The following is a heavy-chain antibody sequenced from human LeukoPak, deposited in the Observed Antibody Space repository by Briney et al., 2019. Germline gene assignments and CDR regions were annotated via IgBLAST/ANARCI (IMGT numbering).Heavy chain of an antibody. CDR3: ARGGIRYRYDY. D-gene: IGHD3-9*01. CDR2: INHSGST. CDR1: GFTFSSYW. Sequence: GSLRLSCAASGFTFSSYWMSWIRQPPGKGLEWIGEINHSGSTNYNPSLKSRVTISVDTSKNQFSLKLSSATAADTAVYYCARGGIRYRYDYWGQGTLVTVSS. V-gene: IGHV4-34*01. J-gene: IGHJ4*02.